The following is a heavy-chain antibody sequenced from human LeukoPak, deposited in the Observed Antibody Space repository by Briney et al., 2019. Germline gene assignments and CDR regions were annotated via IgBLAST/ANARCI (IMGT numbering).Heavy chain of an antibody. V-gene: IGHV3-30*04. Sequence: GGSLRLSCAASGFTFSSYAMHWVRQAPGKGLEWVAVISYDGSNKYYADSVKGRFTISRDNSKNTLYLQMNSLRAEDTAVYYCARDLGYSHDYWGQGTLVTVSS. CDR3: ARDLGYSHDY. J-gene: IGHJ4*02. D-gene: IGHD5-18*01. CDR2: ISYDGSNK. CDR1: GFTFSSYA.